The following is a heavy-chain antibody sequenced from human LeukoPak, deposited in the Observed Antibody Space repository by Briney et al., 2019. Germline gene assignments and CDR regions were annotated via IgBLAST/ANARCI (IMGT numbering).Heavy chain of an antibody. J-gene: IGHJ3*02. Sequence: QSGGSLRLSCAASGFTFSSYAMGWVRQVPGKGLEWVSGISGSGGTTYYANSVKGRSTISRDNSKDTLYLQMNSLRAEDTAAYFCAKARAVRGRALDAFDIWGQGTMVTVSS. V-gene: IGHV3-23*01. CDR2: ISGSGGTT. CDR3: AKARAVRGRALDAFDI. CDR1: GFTFSSYA. D-gene: IGHD3-10*01.